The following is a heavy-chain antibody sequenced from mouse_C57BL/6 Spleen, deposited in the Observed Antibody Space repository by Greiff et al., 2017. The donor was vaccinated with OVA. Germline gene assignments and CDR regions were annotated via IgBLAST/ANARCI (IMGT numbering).Heavy chain of an antibody. J-gene: IGHJ1*03. Sequence: QVQLQQSGAELVKPGASVKLSCKASGYTFTEYTIHWVKQRSGQGLEWIGWFYPGSGSIKYNEKFKDKATLTADKSSSTVYMELSRLTSEDSAVYSCARHEENYCGSSYDWYFDDWGTGTTVTVSS. D-gene: IGHD1-1*01. CDR2: FYPGSGSI. CDR3: ARHEENYCGSSYDWYFDD. CDR1: GYTFTEYT. V-gene: IGHV1-62-2*01.